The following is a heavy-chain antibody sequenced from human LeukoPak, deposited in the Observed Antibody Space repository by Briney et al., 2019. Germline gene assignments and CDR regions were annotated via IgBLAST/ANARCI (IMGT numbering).Heavy chain of an antibody. CDR1: GYTFTSYG. V-gene: IGHV1-18*01. J-gene: IGHJ1*01. Sequence: ASVKVSCKASGYTFTSYGISWVRQAPGQGLEWMGWISAYNGNTNYAQKLQGRVTMTTDTSTSTAYMELRSLRSDDTAVYYCARAIAVTGTTTDFQHWRQGTLVTVSS. CDR3: ARAIAVTGTTTDFQH. D-gene: IGHD6-19*01. CDR2: ISAYNGNT.